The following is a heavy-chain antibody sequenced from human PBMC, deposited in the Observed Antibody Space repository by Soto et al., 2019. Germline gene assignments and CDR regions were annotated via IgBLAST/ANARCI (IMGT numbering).Heavy chain of an antibody. CDR1: GGSISSYY. CDR2: IYYSGST. D-gene: IGHD5-12*01. V-gene: IGHV4-59*08. CDR3: ARHSVPEESHWSDYDDAFDI. J-gene: IGHJ3*02. Sequence: QVQLQESGPGLVKPSETLSLTCTVSGGSISSYYWSWIRQPPGKGLEWIGYIYYSGSTNYNPSLKSRVTISVDTSKNQFSLKLSSVTAADTAVYYCARHSVPEESHWSDYDDAFDIWGQGTMVTVSS.